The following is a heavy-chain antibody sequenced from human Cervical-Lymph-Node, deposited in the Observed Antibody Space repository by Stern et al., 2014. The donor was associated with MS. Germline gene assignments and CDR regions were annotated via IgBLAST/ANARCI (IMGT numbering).Heavy chain of an antibody. CDR1: GFTFSDHG. CDR3: ARDETFSGSHTYDY. V-gene: IGHV3-30*03. CDR2: ISYDGSNT. D-gene: IGHD1-26*01. J-gene: IGHJ4*02. Sequence: VQLVESGGGVVQPGKSLRLSCAASGFTFSDHGMHWVRQAPGKGLEWVAVISYDGSNTYYTDSVKGRFTISRDNSKNTLYLQMNSLRAEDTCVYYCARDETFSGSHTYDYWGQGILVTVSS.